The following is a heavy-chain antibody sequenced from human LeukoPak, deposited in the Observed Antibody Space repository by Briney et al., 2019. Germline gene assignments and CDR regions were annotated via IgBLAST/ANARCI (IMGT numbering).Heavy chain of an antibody. CDR2: IYYSGST. CDR1: GGSIGSYY. J-gene: IGHJ3*02. D-gene: IGHD6-13*01. CDR3: ARVRRYTSRPDAFDI. V-gene: IGHV4-59*01. Sequence: PSETLSLTCTVSGGSIGSYYWSWIRQPPGKGLEWIGYIYYSGSTNYNPSLKSRVTISVDTSKNQFSLKLSSVTAADTAVYYCARVRRYTSRPDAFDIWGQGTMVTASS.